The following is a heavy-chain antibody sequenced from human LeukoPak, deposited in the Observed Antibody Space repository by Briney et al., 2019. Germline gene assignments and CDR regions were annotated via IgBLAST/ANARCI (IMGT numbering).Heavy chain of an antibody. CDR2: INQGGTEK. D-gene: IGHD2-2*01. CDR1: GFSFNTFW. V-gene: IGHV3-7*01. Sequence: PGGSLRLSCATSGFSFNTFWMSWVRQAPGKGLERVATINQGGTEKYYVDSVKGRFTISRDSAMNSLYLQMYSLRAEDTAVYYCARDGPPAGLYFDNWGQGTLVTVSS. CDR3: ARDGPPAGLYFDN. J-gene: IGHJ4*02.